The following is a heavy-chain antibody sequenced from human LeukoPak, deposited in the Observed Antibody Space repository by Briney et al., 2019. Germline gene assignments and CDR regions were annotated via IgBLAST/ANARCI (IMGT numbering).Heavy chain of an antibody. J-gene: IGHJ4*02. D-gene: IGHD2-2*01. CDR3: ARDGSYCSSTSCYHFDY. CDR2: IYTSGST. CDR1: GGSISSYY. V-gene: IGHV4-4*07. Sequence: KPSETLSLTCTVSGGSISSYYWGWIRQPAGKGLEWIGRIYTSGSTNYNPSLKSRVTMSVDTSKNQFSLKLSSVTAADTAVYYCARDGSYCSSTSCYHFDYWGQGTLVTVSS.